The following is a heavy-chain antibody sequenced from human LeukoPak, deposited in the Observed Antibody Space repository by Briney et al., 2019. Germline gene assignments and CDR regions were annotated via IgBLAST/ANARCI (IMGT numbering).Heavy chain of an antibody. CDR2: ISAYNGYT. J-gene: IGHJ6*03. Sequence: ASVRVSCKASGYIFSIYGISWVRQAPGQGREWMGWISAYNGYTNYAQSLQDRLTMTTDTSTSTAYMELTSLKSDDTALYYCARVGDHYYHMDVWGKGTTVTISS. CDR3: ARVGDHYYHMDV. CDR1: GYIFSIYG. V-gene: IGHV1-18*01.